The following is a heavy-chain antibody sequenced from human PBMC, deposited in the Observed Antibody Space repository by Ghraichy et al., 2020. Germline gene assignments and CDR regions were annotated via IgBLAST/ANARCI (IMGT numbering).Heavy chain of an antibody. CDR3: ARHPKYCSSTSCHKPGWFDP. CDR1: GGSISSSSYY. D-gene: IGHD2-2*01. V-gene: IGHV4-39*01. J-gene: IGHJ5*02. Sequence: GSLRLSCTVSGGSISSSSYYWGWIRQPPGKGLEWIGSIYYSGSTYYNPSLKSRVTISVDTSKNQFSLKLSSVTAADTAVYYCARHPKYCSSTSCHKPGWFDPWGQGTLVTVSS. CDR2: IYYSGST.